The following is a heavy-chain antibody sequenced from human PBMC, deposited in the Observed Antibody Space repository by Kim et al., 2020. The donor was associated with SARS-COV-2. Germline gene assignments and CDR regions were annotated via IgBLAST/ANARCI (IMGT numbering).Heavy chain of an antibody. J-gene: IGHJ4*02. D-gene: IGHD1-1*01. V-gene: IGHV3-23*01. CDR2: ITDSGDNT. CDR3: ARGSLRYCTTVTCYPLDH. Sequence: GGSLRLSCAASGFTFSNFAMSWVRQAPGKGLEWVAAITDSGDNTYEVGSVRGRFTISRDNSKNTLYLQMHSLRAEDTALYYCARGSLRYCTTVTCYPLDHWGQGSLVTVSP. CDR1: GFTFSNFA.